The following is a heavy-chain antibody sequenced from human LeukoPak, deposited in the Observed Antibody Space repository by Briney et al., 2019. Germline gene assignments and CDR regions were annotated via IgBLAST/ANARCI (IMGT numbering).Heavy chain of an antibody. CDR1: Y. D-gene: IGHD3-9*01. CDR2: IYYSGTT. Sequence: YMSSVRQHPGKGLEWIVSIYYSGTTYYNPSLKSRATISVETSKNQFSLKLSSVTAADTGVYYCARGGLRYFDSARGGFDYWGQGTLVTVSS. CDR3: ARGGLRYFDSARGGFDY. V-gene: IGHV4-31*02. J-gene: IGHJ4*02.